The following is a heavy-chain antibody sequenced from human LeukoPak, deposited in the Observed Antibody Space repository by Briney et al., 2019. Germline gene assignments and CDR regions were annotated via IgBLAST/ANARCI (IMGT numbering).Heavy chain of an antibody. Sequence: PSETLSLTCAVYGGSFSGYYWSWTRQPPGKGLEWIAEINQSGSTNYNPSLKSRATISVDTSKNQFSLKLSSVTAAGTAVYYCATIQRDHAFDIWGQGTVVTVSS. CDR1: GGSFSGYY. V-gene: IGHV4-34*01. J-gene: IGHJ3*02. D-gene: IGHD6-25*01. CDR3: ATIQRDHAFDI. CDR2: INQSGST.